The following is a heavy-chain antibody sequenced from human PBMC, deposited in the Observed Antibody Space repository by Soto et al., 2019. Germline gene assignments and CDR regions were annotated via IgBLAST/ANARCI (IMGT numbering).Heavy chain of an antibody. CDR3: AKGRYFDASGGCANF. CDR2: ISGSGWQT. V-gene: IGHV3-23*01. J-gene: IGHJ2*01. CDR1: GFTFNSYA. Sequence: EVRLMASGGGFLQPGGSQRLSCVASGFTFNSYAMSWVRQTPEKGLEWVSAISGSGWQTYYAQSVQGRFTISRDNSKTTVYLHMNRLRAEDSGIYYCAKGRYFDASGGCANFWGRGTLVTVSS. D-gene: IGHD3-9*01.